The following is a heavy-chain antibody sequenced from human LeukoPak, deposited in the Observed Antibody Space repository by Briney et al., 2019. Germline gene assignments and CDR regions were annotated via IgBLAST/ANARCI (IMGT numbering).Heavy chain of an antibody. CDR3: VREGLERRTNFDY. D-gene: IGHD1-1*01. J-gene: IGHJ4*02. Sequence: GGSLRLSCSASGFTFTSHVMHWVRQAPGKGLQYVSGISMNVQTTYYAGSVEGRFTISRDSSKNTVYLKMNSLTAEDTAVYYCVREGLERRTNFDYWGQGTLVSVSS. CDR1: GFTFTSHV. CDR2: ISMNVQTT. V-gene: IGHV3-64D*06.